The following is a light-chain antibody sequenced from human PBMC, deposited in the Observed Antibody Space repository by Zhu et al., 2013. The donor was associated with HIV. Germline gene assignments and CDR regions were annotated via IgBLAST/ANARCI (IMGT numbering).Light chain of an antibody. CDR1: QSISSN. Sequence: EIVMTQSPATLSLSPGERAILSCRASQSISSNLAWFQQKPGQAPRLLFYGSSTRTTGIPARFSGSGSGTQFTLTITSLQSEDFAVYYCQQYYDWPSLTFGGGTEGGDQT. CDR3: QQYYDWPSLT. J-gene: IGKJ4*01. V-gene: IGKV3-15*01. CDR2: GSS.